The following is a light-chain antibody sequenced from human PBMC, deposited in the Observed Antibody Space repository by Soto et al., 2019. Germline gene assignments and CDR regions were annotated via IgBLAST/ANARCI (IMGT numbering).Light chain of an antibody. Sequence: IVLTQSPDTLSLSPGETATLSCRASQSISDYLAWYQQKPGQAPRLLIYDASNRATGIPGRFSGSGSGTEFSLTIRSLEEEDFAIYYCQQRSDWPSAFGGGTRVEIK. CDR1: QSISDY. V-gene: IGKV3-11*01. CDR3: QQRSDWPSA. J-gene: IGKJ4*01. CDR2: DAS.